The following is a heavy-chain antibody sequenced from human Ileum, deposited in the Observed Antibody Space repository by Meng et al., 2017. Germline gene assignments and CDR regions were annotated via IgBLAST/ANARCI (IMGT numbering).Heavy chain of an antibody. J-gene: IGHJ5*02. CDR3: ARGTTYCNAVKCAYDS. D-gene: IGHD2/OR15-2a*01. CDR1: GFTFSDYF. CDR2: ISSSGGSI. Sequence: QVQLIQSGGGLVKPGGSLRLSCSASGFTFSDYFMSWIRQAPGEGLEWLSYISSSGGSIAYADSVKGRFTASRDNSKNALYLQMDSLRAEDTAVYYCARGTTYCNAVKCAYDSWGQGTLVTVSS. V-gene: IGHV3-11*01.